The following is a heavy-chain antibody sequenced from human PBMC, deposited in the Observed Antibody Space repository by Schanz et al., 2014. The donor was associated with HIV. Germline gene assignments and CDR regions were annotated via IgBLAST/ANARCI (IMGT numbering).Heavy chain of an antibody. CDR1: GYTFTIYD. CDR2: MNPNSGNT. J-gene: IGHJ5*02. D-gene: IGHD2-2*03. V-gene: IGHV1-8*01. Sequence: QVQLVQSGAEVKKPGASVKVSCKASGYTFTIYDINWVRQATGQGLEWMGWMNPNSGNTGYAEKFQGRLTMTRNTSISTAYMELSSLRSEDTAVYYCAREVDIVVVPAAIVGWFDPWGQGTLVTVSS. CDR3: AREVDIVVVPAAIVGWFDP.